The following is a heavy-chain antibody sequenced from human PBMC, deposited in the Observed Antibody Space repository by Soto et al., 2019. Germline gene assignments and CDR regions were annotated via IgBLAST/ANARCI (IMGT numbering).Heavy chain of an antibody. CDR1: GGTFSSYA. CDR3: AREVAGYEYYYYYGMDV. D-gene: IGHD6-19*01. CDR2: IIPIFGTA. Sequence: SVKVSCKASGGTFSSYAISWVRQAPGQGLEWMGGIIPIFGTANYAQKFQGRVTITADESTSTAYMELSSLRSEDTAVYYCAREVAGYEYYYYYGMDVWGQGTTVTVSS. V-gene: IGHV1-69*13. J-gene: IGHJ6*02.